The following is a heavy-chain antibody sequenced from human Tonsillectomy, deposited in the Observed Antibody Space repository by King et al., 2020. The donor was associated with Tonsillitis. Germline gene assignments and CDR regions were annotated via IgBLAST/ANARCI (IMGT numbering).Heavy chain of an antibody. V-gene: IGHV1-2*02. Sequence: QLVQSGAEVKKPGASVKVSCKASGYTFTAYYMHWVRQAPGQGLEWMGWINPNSGGTNYAQKFQGRVTMTRDTSISTAYMELSSLRSDDTAVYYCARDGSISVAYYMDVWGKGTTVTVSS. CDR2: INPNSGGT. CDR1: GYTFTAYY. CDR3: ARDGSISVAYYMDV. J-gene: IGHJ6*03. D-gene: IGHD2-2*01.